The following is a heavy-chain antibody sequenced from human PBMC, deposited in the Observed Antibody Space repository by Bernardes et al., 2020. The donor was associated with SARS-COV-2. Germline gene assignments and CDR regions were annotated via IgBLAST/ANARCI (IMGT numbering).Heavy chain of an antibody. CDR1: GFTFSRSE. Sequence: GGSLRLSCAASGFTFSRSEMNWVRQAPGKGLEWVSYISSSGSTIYYADPVTGRFTISRDNAKNSLYLQMNSLRAEDTAVYYCARDDYPHDYYYYGMDVWGQGTTVTVSS. CDR3: ARDDYPHDYYYYGMDV. CDR2: ISSSGSTI. J-gene: IGHJ6*02. V-gene: IGHV3-48*03. D-gene: IGHD4-17*01.